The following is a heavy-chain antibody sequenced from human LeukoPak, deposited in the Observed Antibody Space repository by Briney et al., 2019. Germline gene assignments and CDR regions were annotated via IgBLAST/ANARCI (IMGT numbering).Heavy chain of an antibody. CDR3: ARVRGVTVVDY. D-gene: IGHD3-10*01. J-gene: IGHJ4*02. CDR1: GGSFSGYY. Sequence: TSETLSLTCAVYGGSFSGYYWSWIRQPPGKGLEWIGEINHSGSTNYNPSLKSRVTISVDRSKNQFSLKLSSVTAADTAVYYCARVRGVTVVDYWGQGTLVTVSS. CDR2: INHSGST. V-gene: IGHV4-34*01.